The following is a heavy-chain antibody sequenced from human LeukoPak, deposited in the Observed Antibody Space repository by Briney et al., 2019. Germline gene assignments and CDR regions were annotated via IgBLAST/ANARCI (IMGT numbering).Heavy chain of an antibody. J-gene: IGHJ4*02. D-gene: IGHD4-11*01. CDR2: ISGNGATR. V-gene: IGHV3-23*01. CDR3: AKTDYSTGPYDF. Sequence: GGSLRLSCAPSGFTFSTYAIICVRQAPGQGLEWVSAISGNGATRFYAVSVKGRFTISRDNSKNTLYLQMNSLRAEDTGVYFCAKTDYSTGPYDFWGQGTLVTVSS. CDR1: GFTFSTYA.